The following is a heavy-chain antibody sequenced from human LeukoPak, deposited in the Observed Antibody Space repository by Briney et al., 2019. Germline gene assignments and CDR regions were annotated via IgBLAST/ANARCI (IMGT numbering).Heavy chain of an antibody. CDR1: GFTFSDST. V-gene: IGHV3-73*01. CDR2: LRGKANNYST. J-gene: IGHJ1*01. Sequence: PGGSLRLSCAASGFTFSDSTIHWVRQTSGKGLEWLGRLRGKANNYSTAYAAAVIGRFTFSRDDSKNTAFLQMNSLKSEDSAVYYCARTFVRDSSGWNLIEECFQDWGQGTLVTVSS. CDR3: ARTFVRDSSGWNLIEECFQD. D-gene: IGHD6-19*01.